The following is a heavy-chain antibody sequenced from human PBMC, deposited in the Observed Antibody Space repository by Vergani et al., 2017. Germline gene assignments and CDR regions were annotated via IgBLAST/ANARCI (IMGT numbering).Heavy chain of an antibody. V-gene: IGHV3-74*01. J-gene: IGHJ6*03. D-gene: IGHD1-26*01. CDR3: ARDGWELLDYFYYMDV. CDR2: IKSDGDST. CDR1: GFSFNSYW. Sequence: DVHLAESGGGFFQPGGSLRLSCSASGFSFNSYWMHWVRQVPGKGLLWVSRIKSDGDSTSYADSVKGRFTISRDNAKNTLYLQMDSLRAEDTAVYYCARDGWELLDYFYYMDVWDKGTTVTVSS.